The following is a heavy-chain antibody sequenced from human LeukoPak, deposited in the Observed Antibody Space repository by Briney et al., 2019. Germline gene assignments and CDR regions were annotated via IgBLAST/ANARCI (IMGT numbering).Heavy chain of an antibody. J-gene: IGHJ4*02. D-gene: IGHD3-3*01. Sequence: SVKVSCKASGGTFSSYAISWVRQAPGQGLEWMGGIIPIFGTANYAQKFQGRVTITTDESTSTAYMELSSLRSEDTAVYYCATGTPYHDFWSGYYLDYWGRGTLVTVSS. CDR1: GGTFSSYA. CDR3: ATGTPYHDFWSGYYLDY. V-gene: IGHV1-69*05. CDR2: IIPIFGTA.